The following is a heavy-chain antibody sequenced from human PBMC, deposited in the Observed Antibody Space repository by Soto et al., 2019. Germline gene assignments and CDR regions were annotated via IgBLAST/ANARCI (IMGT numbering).Heavy chain of an antibody. CDR1: GGSISSSNW. V-gene: IGHV4-4*02. D-gene: IGHD4-17*01. CDR3: ARDRNDYGDYHYGMDV. Sequence: SETLSLTCAVSGGSISSSNWWSWVRQPPGKGLEWIGEIYHSGSTNYNPALKSRGTISVDKSKNQFSLKLSSVTAADTAVYYCARDRNDYGDYHYGMDVWGQGTTVT. CDR2: IYHSGST. J-gene: IGHJ6*02.